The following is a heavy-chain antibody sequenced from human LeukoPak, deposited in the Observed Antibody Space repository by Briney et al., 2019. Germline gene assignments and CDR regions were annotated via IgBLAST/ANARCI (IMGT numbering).Heavy chain of an antibody. J-gene: IGHJ6*03. Sequence: KISCKGSGYSFTSYWIGWVRQAPGQGLEWMGGIIPIFGTANYAQKFQGRVTITTDESTSTAYMELSSLRSEDTAVYYCASSTVTKFYYYYYMDAWGKGTTVTVSS. CDR2: IIPIFGTA. CDR1: GYSFTSYW. CDR3: ASSTVTKFYYYYYMDA. D-gene: IGHD4-17*01. V-gene: IGHV1-69*05.